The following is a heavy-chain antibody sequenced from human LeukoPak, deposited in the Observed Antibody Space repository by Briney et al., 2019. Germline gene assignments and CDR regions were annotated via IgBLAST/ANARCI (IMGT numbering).Heavy chain of an antibody. CDR1: GYTFTGYY. CDR2: INPNSGGT. D-gene: IGHD5-12*01. CDR3: AHGGYGYNWFDP. V-gene: IGHV1-2*02. J-gene: IGHJ5*02. Sequence: ASVKVSCEASGYTFTGYYMHWVRQAPGQGLEWMGWINPNSGGTNYAQKFQGRVTMTRDMSISTAYMELSRLRSDDTAVYYCAHGGYGYNWFDPWGQGTLVTVSA.